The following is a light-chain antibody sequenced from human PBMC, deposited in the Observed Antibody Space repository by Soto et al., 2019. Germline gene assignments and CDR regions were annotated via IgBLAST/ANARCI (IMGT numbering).Light chain of an antibody. CDR1: QSVNYN. Sequence: EILMTQPPATLSVSPGERATLSCRASQSVNYNLAWYQQKPGQAPRLLIYGASTRATGIPARFSGSGSGTEFTLTISSLQSEDFAVYYCQQYTNWPVMYTFGQGTKVDIK. CDR3: QQYTNWPVMYT. J-gene: IGKJ2*01. CDR2: GAS. V-gene: IGKV3-15*01.